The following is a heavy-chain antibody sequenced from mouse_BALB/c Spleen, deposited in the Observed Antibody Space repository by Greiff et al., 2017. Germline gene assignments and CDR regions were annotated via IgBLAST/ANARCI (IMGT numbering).Heavy chain of an antibody. V-gene: IGHV1S29*02. CDR1: GYTFTDYN. J-gene: IGHJ4*01. Sequence: EVQLQQSGPELVKPGASVKISCKASGYTFTDYNMHWVKQSHGKSLEWIGYIYPYNGGTGYNQKFKSKATLTVDNSSSTAYMELRSLTSEDSAVYYCVLNYDPHYYAMDYWGQGTSVTVSS. CDR3: VLNYDPHYYAMDY. CDR2: IYPYNGGT. D-gene: IGHD2-4*01.